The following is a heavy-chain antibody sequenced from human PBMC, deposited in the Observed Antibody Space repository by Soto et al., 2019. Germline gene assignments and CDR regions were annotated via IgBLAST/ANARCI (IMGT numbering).Heavy chain of an antibody. CDR2: IYYSGST. Sequence: QVQLQESGPGLVKPSETLSLTCTVSGGSISSYYWSWIRQPPGKGLEWIGYIYYSGSTNYNPSLKSRVPXXVXTXKNQFSLKLSSVTAADTAVYYCARALAVAGTWYFDLWGRGTLVTVSS. J-gene: IGHJ2*01. CDR3: ARALAVAGTWYFDL. CDR1: GGSISSYY. V-gene: IGHV4-59*01. D-gene: IGHD6-19*01.